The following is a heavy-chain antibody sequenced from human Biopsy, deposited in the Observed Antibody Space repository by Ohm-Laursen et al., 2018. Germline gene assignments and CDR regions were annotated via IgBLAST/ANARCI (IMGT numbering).Heavy chain of an antibody. CDR1: GGSISSYY. J-gene: IGHJ6*02. V-gene: IGHV4-59*08. CDR3: ARQTAYAGDMRYGLDV. Sequence: TLSLTCTVSGGSISSYYWSWVRQPPGKGLEWIGYIHNSGSTNYNPSLKSRVTIATDTSKNQLSLKLWSVSVADTAVYYCARQTAYAGDMRYGLDVWGPGIKVSVS. D-gene: IGHD4-23*01. CDR2: IHNSGST.